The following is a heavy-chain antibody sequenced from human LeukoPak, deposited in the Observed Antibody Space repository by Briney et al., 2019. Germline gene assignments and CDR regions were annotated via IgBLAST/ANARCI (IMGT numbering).Heavy chain of an antibody. CDR1: GFTFSTCW. CDR2: IKGDGSEK. V-gene: IGHV3-7*04. Sequence: PGGSLRLSCAASGFTFSTCWMSWVRQAPGKGLEWVAIIKGDGSEKAYVDSVKGRFSISRDNAENSLYLQTSSLRAEGTAVYYCAKDWGYGEAGIDFWGQGTLVTVSS. D-gene: IGHD6-13*01. J-gene: IGHJ4*02. CDR3: AKDWGYGEAGIDF.